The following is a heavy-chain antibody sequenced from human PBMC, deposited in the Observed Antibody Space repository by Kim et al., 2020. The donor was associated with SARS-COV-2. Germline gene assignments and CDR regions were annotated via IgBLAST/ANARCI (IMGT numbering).Heavy chain of an antibody. CDR3: ARAGYSSGWIDY. D-gene: IGHD6-19*01. J-gene: IGHJ4*02. CDR2: T. V-gene: IGHV4-59*01. Sequence: TNNNPSLKSRVNIAVETSKNQFSLKLSSVTAADTAVYYCARAGYSSGWIDYWGQGTLVTVSS.